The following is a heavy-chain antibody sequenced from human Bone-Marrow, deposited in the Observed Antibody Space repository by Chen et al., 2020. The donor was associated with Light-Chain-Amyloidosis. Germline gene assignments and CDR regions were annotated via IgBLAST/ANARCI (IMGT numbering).Heavy chain of an antibody. CDR1: GLDCRSYA. CDR2: VGGSGGSR. J-gene: IGHJ3*02. CDR3: AKDISYDDILPGYPADAFDI. Sequence: EVQLVETGGGLLQRGGSLRLSCATSGLDCRSYAMSWVRQAPGNGLGWVSTVGGSGGSRYYWGSVKGLLTSSRDNCKNALFLQRNSWRAEDTAVYYCAKDISYDDILPGYPADAFDIWGQGTMVTVSS. V-gene: IGHV3-23*04. D-gene: IGHD3-9*01.